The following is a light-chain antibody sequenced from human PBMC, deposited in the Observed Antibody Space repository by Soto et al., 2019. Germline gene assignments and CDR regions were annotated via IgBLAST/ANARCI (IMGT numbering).Light chain of an antibody. Sequence: LSLSPWERAPLSCRARPTFGSSYFAWYQQVPGQAPRLLIYAAASRATGIPARFSGSGSGTDFTLTISSLEPEDFAVYYCQQRSNWPVTFGQGTRLEIK. J-gene: IGKJ5*01. CDR2: AAA. CDR3: QQRSNWPVT. CDR1: PTFGSSY. V-gene: IGKV3D-20*02.